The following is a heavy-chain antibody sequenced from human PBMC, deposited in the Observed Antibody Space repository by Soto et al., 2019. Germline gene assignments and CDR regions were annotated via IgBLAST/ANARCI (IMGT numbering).Heavy chain of an antibody. V-gene: IGHV1-69*13. CDR1: GGTFSSYA. CDR2: IIPIFGTA. J-gene: IGHJ4*02. CDR3: AARRYCSGGSCPDYFDY. Sequence: ASVKVSCKAFGGTFSSYAIAWVRQAPGQGLEWMGGIIPIFGTANYAQKFQGRVTITADESTTTAYMELSSLRSEDTAVYYCAARRYCSGGSCPDYFDYWGQGTLVTVSS. D-gene: IGHD2-15*01.